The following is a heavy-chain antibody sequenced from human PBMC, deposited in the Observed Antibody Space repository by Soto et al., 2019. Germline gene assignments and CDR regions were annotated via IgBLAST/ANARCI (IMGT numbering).Heavy chain of an antibody. CDR1: GFTLSDHY. D-gene: IGHD3-3*01. V-gene: IGHV3-11*04. J-gene: IGHJ4*02. CDR2: ISPSGSYM. CDR3: ARFGLVTFDC. Sequence: PGGSLRLSCAGSGFTLSDHYIDWVRQAPGKGLEWVASISPSGSYMYYGDSLKGRFTVSRDNAKNSLYLQMDSLRADDTAIYYCARFGLVTFDCWGQGTLVTVSS.